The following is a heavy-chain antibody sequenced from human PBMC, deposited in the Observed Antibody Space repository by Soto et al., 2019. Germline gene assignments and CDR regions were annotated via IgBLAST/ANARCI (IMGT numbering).Heavy chain of an antibody. CDR2: IYYSGST. CDR1: GGSISSSSYY. Sequence: SETLSLTCTVSGGSISSSSYYWGWIRQPPGKGLEWIGSIYYSGSTYYNPSLKSRVTISVDTSKNQFSLKLSSVTAADTAVYYCARHPPPYGGVYNWFDPWGQGTLVTVSS. V-gene: IGHV4-39*01. J-gene: IGHJ5*02. D-gene: IGHD3-16*01. CDR3: ARHPPPYGGVYNWFDP.